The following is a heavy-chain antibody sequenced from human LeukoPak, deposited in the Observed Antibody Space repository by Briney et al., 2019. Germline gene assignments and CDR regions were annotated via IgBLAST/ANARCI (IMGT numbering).Heavy chain of an antibody. D-gene: IGHD3-22*01. Sequence: GGSLRLSCAASGFTVSSNSMSWVRQAPGKGLEWVSVIYSGGSTFYADSVKGRFTISRDNSKNSLYLQMNSLRAEDTAVYYCARKHYYDSSGFFPPMDYWGQGTLVTVSS. CDR2: IYSGGST. CDR3: ARKHYYDSSGFFPPMDY. J-gene: IGHJ4*02. V-gene: IGHV3-66*01. CDR1: GFTVSSNS.